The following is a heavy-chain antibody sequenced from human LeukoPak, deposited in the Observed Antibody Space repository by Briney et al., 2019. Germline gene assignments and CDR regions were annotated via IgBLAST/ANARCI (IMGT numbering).Heavy chain of an antibody. CDR2: INSDGSTT. J-gene: IGHJ4*02. CDR1: GFTFISYW. CDR3: AKDRKVITPSYFDY. Sequence: GGSLRLSCAASGFTFISYWMHWVRQAPGKGLVWVSRINSDGSTTSYAASVKGRFTISRDTAKNTLYLQMNSLRAEDTAVYYCAKDRKVITPSYFDYWGQGTLVTVSS. V-gene: IGHV3-74*01. D-gene: IGHD3-22*01.